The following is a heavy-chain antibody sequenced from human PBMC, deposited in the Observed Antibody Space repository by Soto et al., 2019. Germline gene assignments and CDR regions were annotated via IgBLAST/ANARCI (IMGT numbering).Heavy chain of an antibody. CDR1: GFPFDDYA. V-gene: IGHV3-9*01. D-gene: IGHD3-10*01. Sequence: DVQLVESGGGLVQPGRSLRLSCVASGFPFDDYAMHWVRQAPGKGLEWVSGISWISGGIGYADSVKGRFTISRDNAKNSLYLQMNSLRAEDTALYYCAKDMRAWGSGSYTFPVDYWGRGTLVTVSS. J-gene: IGHJ4*02. CDR3: AKDMRAWGSGSYTFPVDY. CDR2: ISWISGGI.